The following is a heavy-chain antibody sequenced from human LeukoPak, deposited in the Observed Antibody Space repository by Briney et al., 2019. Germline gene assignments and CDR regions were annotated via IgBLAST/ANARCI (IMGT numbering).Heavy chain of an antibody. CDR3: VKVGSGRPFDY. Sequence: GGSLRLSCSASGFTFSSYAMHWVRQAPVKGLEYVSAISSNGGSTYYADSVKGRFTISRDNPKNTLYLQMSSLRAEDTAVYYCVKVGSGRPFDYWGQGTLVTVSS. D-gene: IGHD6-19*01. J-gene: IGHJ4*02. V-gene: IGHV3-64D*06. CDR1: GFTFSSYA. CDR2: ISSNGGST.